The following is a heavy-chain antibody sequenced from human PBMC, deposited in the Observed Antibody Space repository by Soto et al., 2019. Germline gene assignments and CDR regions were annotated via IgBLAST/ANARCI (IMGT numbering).Heavy chain of an antibody. V-gene: IGHV1-8*01. CDR2: MNPNSGNT. J-gene: IGHJ4*02. CDR3: ARERSYGLDY. Sequence: QVQLVQSGAEVKKPGASVKVSCKASGYTFTSYDINWGRQATGQGLEWMGWMNPNSGNTVYAQKFQGRVTMTRNTSISKAYMELSSLRSEDTAVDFCARERSYGLDYWGQGTLVTVSS. D-gene: IGHD5-18*01. CDR1: GYTFTSYD.